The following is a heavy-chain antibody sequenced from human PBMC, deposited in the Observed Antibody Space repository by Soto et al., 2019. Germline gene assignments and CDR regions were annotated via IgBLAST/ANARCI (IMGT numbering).Heavy chain of an antibody. Sequence: SETLSLTCAVSGYSISSGYYWGWIRQPPGKGLEWIGTIYHSGSTYYNPSLKSRVTISVDTSKNQFSLKLSSVTAADTAVYYCAGGEALMIFGVDVWGYYYYGMDVWGQGTTVTVSS. CDR3: AGGEALMIFGVDVWGYYYYGMDV. D-gene: IGHD3-3*01. CDR1: GYSISSGYY. CDR2: IYHSGST. V-gene: IGHV4-38-2*01. J-gene: IGHJ6*02.